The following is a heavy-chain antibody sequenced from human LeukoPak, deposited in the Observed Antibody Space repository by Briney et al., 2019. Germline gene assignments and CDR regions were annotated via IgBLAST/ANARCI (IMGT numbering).Heavy chain of an antibody. Sequence: SGTLSLTCAVSGGSISSSNWWSWVRQPPGKGLEWIGEIYHSGSTNYNPSLKSRVTISVDKSKNQFSLKLSSVTAADTAVYYCASSGLRLGELSFDYWGQETLVTVSS. J-gene: IGHJ4*02. CDR2: IYHSGST. CDR1: GGSISSSNW. CDR3: ASSGLRLGELSFDY. D-gene: IGHD3-16*02. V-gene: IGHV4-4*02.